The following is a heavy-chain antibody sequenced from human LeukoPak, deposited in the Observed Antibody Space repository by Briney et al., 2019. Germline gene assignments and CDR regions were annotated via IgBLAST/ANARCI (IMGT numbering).Heavy chain of an antibody. CDR3: ASDLVTTRDYYFDY. CDR2: IYTSGST. V-gene: IGHV4-4*07. Sequence: SETLSLTCTVSGGSISSYYWCWIRQRAGKGLEWIGRIYTSGSTNYNPSLKSRVTMSVDTSKNQFSLKLSSVTAADTAVYYCASDLVTTRDYYFDYWGQGTLVTVSS. J-gene: IGHJ4*02. D-gene: IGHD4-11*01. CDR1: GGSISSYY.